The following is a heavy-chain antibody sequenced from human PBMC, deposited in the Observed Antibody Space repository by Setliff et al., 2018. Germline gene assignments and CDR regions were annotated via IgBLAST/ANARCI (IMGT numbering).Heavy chain of an antibody. Sequence: GGSLSLSCEATGFTFSTFAIHWVRQAPGTGLEWLALIWFDGSKEYYADSVKGRFSISRDNSKNTAYLEMNSLRVEDTAVYYCAKVGPRGGHYESRGQLGLDAFDVWGQGTMVTVSS. V-gene: IGHV3-33*06. D-gene: IGHD3-22*01. CDR2: IWFDGSKE. J-gene: IGHJ3*01. CDR1: GFTFSTFA. CDR3: AKVGPRGGHYESRGQLGLDAFDV.